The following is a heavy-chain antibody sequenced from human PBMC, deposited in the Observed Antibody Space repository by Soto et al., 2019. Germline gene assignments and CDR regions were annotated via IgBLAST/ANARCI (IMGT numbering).Heavy chain of an antibody. V-gene: IGHV4-30-2*01. CDR3: ARGGGFDSFDY. J-gene: IGHJ4*02. CDR1: GASITYGAYS. CDR2: INHLETT. Sequence: QLQLHMSGSGLVKPSQTLSLTCTVSGASITYGAYSWSWLRQTPGKGLEWIGYINHLETTFYNPSFESRLIPSVDRTKNLFSLNLKSMSAADRAVYFCARGGGFDSFDYWGQGILVTVSS. D-gene: IGHD3-10*01.